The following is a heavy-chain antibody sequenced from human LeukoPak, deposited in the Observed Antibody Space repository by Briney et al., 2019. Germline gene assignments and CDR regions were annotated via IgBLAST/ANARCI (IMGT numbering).Heavy chain of an antibody. CDR1: GGTFSSYA. V-gene: IGHV1-46*01. CDR3: ARQQWLVPCDY. J-gene: IGHJ4*02. Sequence: WASVKVSCKASGGTFSSYAISWVRQAPGQGLEWMGIINPSGGSTSYAQKFQGRVTMTRDTSISTAYMELSRLRSDDTAVYYCARQQWLVPCDYWGQGTLVTVSS. D-gene: IGHD6-19*01. CDR2: INPSGGST.